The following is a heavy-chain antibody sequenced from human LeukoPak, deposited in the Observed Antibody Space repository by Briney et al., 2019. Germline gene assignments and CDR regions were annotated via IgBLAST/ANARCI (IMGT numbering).Heavy chain of an antibody. CDR2: IYYSGST. CDR3: ARLNMVRGVITTNAFDI. V-gene: IGHV4-59*08. CDR1: GGSISSYY. D-gene: IGHD3-10*01. Sequence: SETLSLTCTVSGGSISSYYWSWIRQPPGKGLEWIGYIYYSGSTNYNPSLKSRVTISVDTSKNQFSLKLSSVTAAGTAVYYCARLNMVRGVITTNAFDIWGQGTMVTVSS. J-gene: IGHJ3*02.